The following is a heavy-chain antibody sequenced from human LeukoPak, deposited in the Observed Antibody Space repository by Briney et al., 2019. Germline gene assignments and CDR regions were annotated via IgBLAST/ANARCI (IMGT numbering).Heavy chain of an antibody. CDR2: IYTSGST. J-gene: IGHJ4*02. V-gene: IGHV4-4*07. CDR1: GGSISSYY. D-gene: IGHD3-10*01. Sequence: SETLSLTCTVSGGSISSYYWSWIRQPAGKGLEWTGRIYTSGSTNYNPSLKSRVTMSVDTSKNQFSLKLSSVTAADTAVYYCARDNNYYGSGSYHDYWGQGTLVTVSS. CDR3: ARDNNYYGSGSYHDY.